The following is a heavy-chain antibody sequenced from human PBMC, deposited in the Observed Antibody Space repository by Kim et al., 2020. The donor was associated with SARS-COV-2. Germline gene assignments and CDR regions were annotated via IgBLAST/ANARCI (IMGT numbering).Heavy chain of an antibody. Sequence: ASVKVSCKASGYTFTSYYMHWVRQAPGQGLEWMGIINPSGGSTSYAQKFQGRVTMTRDASTSTVYMELSSLRSEDTAVYYCARGGEVLLWFGELNGFDYWGQGTLVTVSS. CDR3: ARGGEVLLWFGELNGFDY. CDR2: INPSGGST. CDR1: GYTFTSYY. V-gene: IGHV1-46*01. J-gene: IGHJ4*02. D-gene: IGHD3-10*01.